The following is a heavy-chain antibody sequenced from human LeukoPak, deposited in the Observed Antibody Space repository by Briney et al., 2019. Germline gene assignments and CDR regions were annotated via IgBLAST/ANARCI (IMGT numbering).Heavy chain of an antibody. CDR2: IYYSGST. Sequence: PSETLSLTCTVSGGSISSSSYYWGWVRQPPGKGLEWIGSIYYSGSTYYNPSLKSRVTISVDTSKNQFSLKLSSVTAADTAVYYCARVFGVVNSVLDYWGQGTLVTVSS. CDR3: ARVFGVVNSVLDY. D-gene: IGHD3-3*01. CDR1: GGSISSSSYY. V-gene: IGHV4-39*01. J-gene: IGHJ4*02.